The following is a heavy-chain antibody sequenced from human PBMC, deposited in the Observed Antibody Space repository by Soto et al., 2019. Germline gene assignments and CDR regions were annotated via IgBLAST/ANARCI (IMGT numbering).Heavy chain of an antibody. CDR3: ARAALYDILTGYYPQAFDY. CDR2: INHSGST. Sequence: PSETLSLTCAVYGGSFSGYYWSWIRQPPGKGLEWIGEINHSGSTNYNPSLKSRVTISVDTSKNQFSLKLSSVTAADTAVYYCARAALYDILTGYYPQAFDYWGQGTLVTVSS. D-gene: IGHD3-9*01. J-gene: IGHJ4*02. V-gene: IGHV4-34*01. CDR1: GGSFSGYY.